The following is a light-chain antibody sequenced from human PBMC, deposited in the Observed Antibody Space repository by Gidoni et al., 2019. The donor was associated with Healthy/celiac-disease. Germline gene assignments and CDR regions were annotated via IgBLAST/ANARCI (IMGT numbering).Light chain of an antibody. CDR1: SSNLGSNT. J-gene: IGLJ1*01. V-gene: IGLV1-44*01. Sequence: QSVLTQPPSASGTPGQRVTISCSGSSSNLGSNTVNWYQKPPGTAPKLLIYSNNQRPSGVPDRFSGSKSGTSASLAISGLQSEDEADYYCAAWDDSLNGPYVFGTGTKVTVL. CDR2: SNN. CDR3: AAWDDSLNGPYV.